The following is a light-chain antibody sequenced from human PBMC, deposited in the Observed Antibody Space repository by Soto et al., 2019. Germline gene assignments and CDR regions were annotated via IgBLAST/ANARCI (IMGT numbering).Light chain of an antibody. CDR3: GSYAPTNNLL. Sequence: QSVLTQPPSASGSLGQSVTISCIGTSSDIGTYNYVSWYQQHPGKAPKLIICEVSKRPSGVPHRFSGSKSGNTASLTVSGLQAEDEADYYCGSYAPTNNLLFGGGTKLTVL. J-gene: IGLJ2*01. CDR1: SSDIGTYNY. V-gene: IGLV2-8*01. CDR2: EVS.